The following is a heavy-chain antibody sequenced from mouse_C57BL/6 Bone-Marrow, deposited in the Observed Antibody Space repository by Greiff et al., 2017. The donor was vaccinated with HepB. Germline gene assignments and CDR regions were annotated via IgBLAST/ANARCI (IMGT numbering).Heavy chain of an antibody. CDR3: ARSGLVEISFDY. J-gene: IGHJ2*01. Sequence: VQLQQSGAELMKPGASVKLSCKATGYTFTGYWIEWVKQRPGHGLEWIGGILPGSGSTNYNEKFKSKATLTVDKSSSTAYMQLSSLTSEDSAVYYCARSGLVEISFDYWGQGTTLTVSS. D-gene: IGHD1-3*01. CDR1: GYTFTGYW. V-gene: IGHV1-9*01. CDR2: ILPGSGST.